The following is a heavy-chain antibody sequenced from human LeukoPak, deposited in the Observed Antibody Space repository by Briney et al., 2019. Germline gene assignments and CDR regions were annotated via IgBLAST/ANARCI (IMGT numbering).Heavy chain of an antibody. CDR2: ISSSGSTT. J-gene: IGHJ4*02. Sequence: GGSLRLSCAASGFTFSDYYMSWIRQAPGKGLEWVSYISSSGSTTYYADSVKGRFTISRDNAKNSLYLQMNSLRAEDTAVYYCARGVLNYYDSSGYKGGFDYWGQGILVTVSS. CDR1: GFTFSDYY. V-gene: IGHV3-11*01. CDR3: ARGVLNYYDSSGYKGGFDY. D-gene: IGHD3-22*01.